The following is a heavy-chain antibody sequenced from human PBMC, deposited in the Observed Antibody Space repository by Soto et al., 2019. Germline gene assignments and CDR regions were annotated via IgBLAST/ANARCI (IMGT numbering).Heavy chain of an antibody. CDR2: ISSSSSTI. CDR1: GFTFSSYS. D-gene: IGHD6-19*01. V-gene: IGHV3-48*01. J-gene: IGHJ4*02. CDR3: FKYLPVAVAQLSRLFDY. Sequence: PGGSLRLSCAASGFTFSSYSMNWVRQAPGKGLEWVSYISSSSSTIYYADSVKGRFTISRDNSKNSLYLQMNSLRAEDTSVYYCFKYLPVAVAQLSRLFDYWGQGTLVTVSS.